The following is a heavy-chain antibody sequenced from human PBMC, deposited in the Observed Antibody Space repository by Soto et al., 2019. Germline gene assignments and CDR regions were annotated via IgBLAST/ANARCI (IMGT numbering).Heavy chain of an antibody. J-gene: IGHJ4*02. V-gene: IGHV4-31*03. CDR1: GGSIIDGQTY. D-gene: IGHD1-26*01. CDR3: ARDAPGGAPY. CDR2: INYRGTT. Sequence: QVQLQESGPGLVKPSQTLFLTCTVSGGSIIDGQTYLNWIRQHPERGLEWMGYINYRGTTNYSPALKSRTLISIETAKSQFSLRLTSVTAADTAVYYCARDAPGGAPYWGQGTLVTVSS.